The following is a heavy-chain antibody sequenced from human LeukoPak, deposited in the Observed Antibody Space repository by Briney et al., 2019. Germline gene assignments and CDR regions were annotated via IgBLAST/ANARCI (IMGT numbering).Heavy chain of an antibody. V-gene: IGHV1-8*01. D-gene: IGHD6-19*01. CDR2: MNPNSGNT. Sequence: GASVKVSCKASGYTFTSYDINWVRQATGQGLEWMGWMNPNSGNTGYAQKFQGRVTMTRNTSISTAYMELSSLRSEDTAVYYCAIYSSGWLSYFDYWGQGTLVTVSS. CDR1: GYTFTSYD. J-gene: IGHJ4*02. CDR3: AIYSSGWLSYFDY.